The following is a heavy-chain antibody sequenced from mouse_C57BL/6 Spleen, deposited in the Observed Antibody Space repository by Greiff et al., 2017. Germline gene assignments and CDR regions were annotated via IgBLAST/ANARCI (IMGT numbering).Heavy chain of an antibody. CDR3: ARWHYGARDY. J-gene: IGHJ4*01. D-gene: IGHD1-2*01. CDR1: GYAFSSSW. CDR2: IYPGDGDT. Sequence: QVQLQQSGPELVKPGASVKISCKASGYAFSSSWMNWVKQRPGKGLEWIGRIYPGDGDTNYNGKFKGKATLTADTSSSTAYMQLSSRTSEDSAVYFCARWHYGARDYWGQGTSVTVSS. V-gene: IGHV1-82*01.